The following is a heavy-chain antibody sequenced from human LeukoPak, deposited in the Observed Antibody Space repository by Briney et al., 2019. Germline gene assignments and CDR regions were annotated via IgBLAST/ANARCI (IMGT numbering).Heavy chain of an antibody. Sequence: ASVKVSCKASGGTFSSYAISWVRQAPGQGLEWMGGIIPIFGTANYAQKFQGRVTITTDESTSTAYMELSSLRSGDTAVYYCARLVPAARGNWFDPWGQGTLVTVSS. D-gene: IGHD2-2*01. V-gene: IGHV1-69*05. J-gene: IGHJ5*02. CDR1: GGTFSSYA. CDR3: ARLVPAARGNWFDP. CDR2: IIPIFGTA.